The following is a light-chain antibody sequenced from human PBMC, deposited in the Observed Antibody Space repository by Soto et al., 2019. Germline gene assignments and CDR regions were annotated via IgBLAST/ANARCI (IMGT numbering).Light chain of an antibody. CDR3: TSYTMSTALV. CDR2: EVT. J-gene: IGLJ1*01. CDR1: SSDMGSHDY. Sequence: QSAPTQPASVSGSPGQSITISCTGTSSDMGSHDYVSWYQHHPGKAPKLIIYEVTNRPSGVSDRFSGSKSGNTASLTISRLQAEDEADYHCTSYTMSTALVFGTGTKVTVL. V-gene: IGLV2-14*01.